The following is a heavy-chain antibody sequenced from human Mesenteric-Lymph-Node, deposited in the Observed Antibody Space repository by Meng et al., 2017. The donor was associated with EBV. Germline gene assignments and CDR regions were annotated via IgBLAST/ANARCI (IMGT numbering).Heavy chain of an antibody. V-gene: IGHV1-8*02. D-gene: IGHD3-10*01. CDR3: ARSGLYVDY. CDR2: MNPNSGDT. CDR1: GYYFTSYD. J-gene: IGHJ4*02. Sequence: VQLVQSGAEVKQPGASVKVSCKAPGYYFTSYDINWVRQAPGQGLEWMGWMNPNSGDTGFAQKFEGRVTMTRDVSTGTAYMEVTRLRSEDTAVYFCARSGLYVDYWGQGTLVTVSS.